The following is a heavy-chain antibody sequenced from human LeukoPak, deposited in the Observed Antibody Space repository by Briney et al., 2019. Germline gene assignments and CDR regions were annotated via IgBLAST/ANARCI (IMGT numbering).Heavy chain of an antibody. D-gene: IGHD2-8*01. Sequence: GGSLRLSCAASGFTFSSFWMSWVRQAPGKGLEWVAKIKTDGSEKYYVDSVKDRFTISRDNAQNSLSLQMNSLRVEDTAVYYCARDQGYCTSVNRRGDAFDVWGQGSLVSVSS. CDR1: GFTFSSFW. J-gene: IGHJ3*01. CDR2: IKTDGSEK. V-gene: IGHV3-7*01. CDR3: ARDQGYCTSVNRRGDAFDV.